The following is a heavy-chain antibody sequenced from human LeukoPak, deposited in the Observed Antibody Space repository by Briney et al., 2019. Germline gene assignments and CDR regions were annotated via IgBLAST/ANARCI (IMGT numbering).Heavy chain of an antibody. J-gene: IGHJ4*02. CDR2: ISYDGSNK. V-gene: IGHV3-30*03. CDR3: TTISDGGGADYGY. Sequence: GGSLRLSCAASGFTFSSYGMHWVRQAPGKGLEWVAVISYDGSNKYYADSVKGRFTISRDNSKNTLYLQMNSPRAEDTAVYYCTTISDGGGADYGYWGQGTLVTVSS. D-gene: IGHD2-21*01. CDR1: GFTFSSYG.